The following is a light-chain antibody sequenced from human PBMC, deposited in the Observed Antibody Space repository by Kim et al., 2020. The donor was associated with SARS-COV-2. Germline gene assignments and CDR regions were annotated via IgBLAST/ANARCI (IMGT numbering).Light chain of an antibody. Sequence: SPGDRATLSCRASQSVKNNLAWYQQTPGQAPRLLIYGASTRATGIPARFSAGGSGTEFILTISSLQSEDFAVYYWLQYYNWPPWTFGQGTKVEIK. CDR2: GAS. CDR3: LQYYNWPPWT. CDR1: QSVKNN. V-gene: IGKV3-15*01. J-gene: IGKJ1*01.